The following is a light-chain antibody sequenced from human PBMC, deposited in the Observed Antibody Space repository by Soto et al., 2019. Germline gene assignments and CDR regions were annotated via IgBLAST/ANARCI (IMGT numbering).Light chain of an antibody. J-gene: IGKJ4*01. Sequence: EIVLTQSPATLSLSPGERATLSCRASQSVNNYLDWYQQKPGQAPRLLIYDASNRATGIPARFSGSGSGTDFTLTISSLEPEDSAVYYCQHRSNWPLTFGGGTKVEIK. CDR1: QSVNNY. CDR2: DAS. V-gene: IGKV3-11*01. CDR3: QHRSNWPLT.